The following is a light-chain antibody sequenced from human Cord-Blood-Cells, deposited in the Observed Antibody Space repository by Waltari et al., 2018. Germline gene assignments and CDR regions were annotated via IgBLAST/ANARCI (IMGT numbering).Light chain of an antibody. CDR3: QQYNSYSYS. V-gene: IGKV1-5*03. Sequence: DIQMTQSPSPLSASVGDRVTITCRASQSISSLLAWYQQKPGKAPKLLIYKASSLESGVPSRFSGSGSGTEFTLTISSLQPDDFATYYCQQYNSYSYSFGQGTKLEIK. CDR1: QSISSL. CDR2: KAS. J-gene: IGKJ2*03.